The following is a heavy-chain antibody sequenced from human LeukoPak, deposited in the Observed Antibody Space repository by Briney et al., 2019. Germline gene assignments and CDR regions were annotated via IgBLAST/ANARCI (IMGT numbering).Heavy chain of an antibody. J-gene: IGHJ6*02. Sequence: PGGSLRLSCAASGFTFSSYAMSWVRQAPGKGLEWVSAISGSGGSTYYADSVKGRFTISRDNSKNTLYLQMNSLRAEDTAVYYCAKDSSSPPEYYYYGMDVWGQGTTVTVSS. CDR3: AKDSSSPPEYYYYGMDV. D-gene: IGHD6-13*01. V-gene: IGHV3-23*01. CDR1: GFTFSSYA. CDR2: ISGSGGST.